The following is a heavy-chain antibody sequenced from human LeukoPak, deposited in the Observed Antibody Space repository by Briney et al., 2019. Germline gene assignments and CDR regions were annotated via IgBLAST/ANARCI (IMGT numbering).Heavy chain of an antibody. CDR2: IYYSGSA. V-gene: IGHV4-39*01. J-gene: IGHJ4*02. Sequence: PSETLSLTCTVSGGSISSSGYYWGWLRQPPGKGLGWIGTIYYSGSAYYNPSLKTQVTISVDTSKNQFSLKLSSVTAADTAVYFCARGSQVDDFWSGYRAPLDYWGQGTLVTVSS. CDR1: GGSISSSGYY. CDR3: ARGSQVDDFWSGYRAPLDY. D-gene: IGHD3-3*01.